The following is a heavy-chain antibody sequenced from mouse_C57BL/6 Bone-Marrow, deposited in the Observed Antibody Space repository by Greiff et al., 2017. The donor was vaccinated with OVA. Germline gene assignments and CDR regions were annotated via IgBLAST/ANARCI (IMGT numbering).Heavy chain of an antibody. D-gene: IGHD2-4*01. J-gene: IGHJ4*01. CDR1: GFTFSSYA. Sequence: EVQLVESGAGLVKPGGSLKLSCAASGFTFSSYAMSWVRQTPEKRLEWVAYISSGGDYIYYADTVKGRFTISRDNARNTLYLQMSSLTSEDTAMYYCTRGHYDYRMDYWGQGTSVTFSS. CDR3: TRGHYDYRMDY. V-gene: IGHV5-9-1*02. CDR2: ISSGGDYI.